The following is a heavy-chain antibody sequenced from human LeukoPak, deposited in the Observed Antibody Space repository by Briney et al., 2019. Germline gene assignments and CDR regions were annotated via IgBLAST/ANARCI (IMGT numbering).Heavy chain of an antibody. CDR3: ARLGYCSSTSCYNDDY. D-gene: IGHD2-2*02. V-gene: IGHV1-46*01. CDR2: INPSGGST. CDR1: GYTFTSYY. J-gene: IGHJ4*02. Sequence: GASVKVSCKASGYTFTSYYMHWVRQAPGQGLEWMGIINPSGGSTSYAQKFQGRVTMTRNMSTSTVYMELSSLRSEDTAVYYCARLGYCSSTSCYNDDYWGQGTLVTVSS.